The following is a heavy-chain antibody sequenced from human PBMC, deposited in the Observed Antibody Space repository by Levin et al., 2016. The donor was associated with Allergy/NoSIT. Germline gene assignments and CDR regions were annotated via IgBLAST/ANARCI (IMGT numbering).Heavy chain of an antibody. Sequence: VRQAPGKGLEWVSAISGSGGSTYYADSVKGRFTISRDNSKNTLYLQMNSLRAEDTAVYYCANNAFDIWGQGTMVTVSS. J-gene: IGHJ3*02. CDR3: ANNAFDI. CDR2: ISGSGGST. V-gene: IGHV3-23*01.